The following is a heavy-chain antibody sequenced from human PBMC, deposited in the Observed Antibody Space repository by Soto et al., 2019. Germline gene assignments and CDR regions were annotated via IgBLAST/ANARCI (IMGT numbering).Heavy chain of an antibody. CDR2: ITPIFGTA. CDR3: ASNGFGETYYYGMDV. J-gene: IGHJ6*02. CDR1: GGTFSSYA. Sequence: QVQLVQSGAEVKKPGSSVKVSCKASGGTFSSYAINWVRQAPGQGLEWMGGITPIFGTADYAQKFQGRVTITADESTSTAYMELSSLRSEDTAVYYCASNGFGETYYYGMDVWGQGTTVTVSS. D-gene: IGHD3-10*01. V-gene: IGHV1-69*12.